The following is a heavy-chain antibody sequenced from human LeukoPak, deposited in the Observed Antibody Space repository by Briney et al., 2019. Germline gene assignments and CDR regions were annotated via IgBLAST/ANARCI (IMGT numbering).Heavy chain of an antibody. CDR1: GGSFSGYY. CDR3: ARSKDGSGFAAY. D-gene: IGHD3-22*01. Sequence: SSETLSLTCAVYGGSFSGYYWTWIRQPPGKGLEWIGEINHSGNTNYNPSLKSRVAISVDTSKNQFSLKLSSVIAADPAMYYCARSKDGSGFAAYWGQGTQVTVSS. J-gene: IGHJ4*02. V-gene: IGHV4-34*01. CDR2: INHSGNT.